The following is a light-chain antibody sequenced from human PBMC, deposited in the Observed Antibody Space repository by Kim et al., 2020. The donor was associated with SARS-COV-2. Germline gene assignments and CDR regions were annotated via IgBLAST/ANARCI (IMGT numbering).Light chain of an antibody. CDR3: NSRDSSGNHLV. Sequence: ALGKTVRITCTGDSLRSYYASWYQQKPGQAPVLVIYGKNNRPSGIPDRFSGSSSGNTASLTITGAQAEDEADYYCNSRDSSGNHLVFGGGTQLTVL. J-gene: IGLJ2*01. CDR2: GKN. V-gene: IGLV3-19*01. CDR1: SLRSYY.